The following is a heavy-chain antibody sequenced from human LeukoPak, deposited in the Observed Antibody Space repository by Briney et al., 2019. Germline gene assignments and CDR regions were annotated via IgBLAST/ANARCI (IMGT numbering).Heavy chain of an antibody. CDR1: GYTFTGYY. J-gene: IGHJ6*03. CDR3: ARAKGRPVVPAAMKYYYYMDV. CDR2: INPNSGGT. V-gene: IGHV1-2*02. Sequence: ASVKVSCKASGYTFTGYYMHWVRQAPGQGLEWMGWINPNSGGTNYAQKFQGRVTMTTDTSTSTAYMELRSLRSDDTAVYYCARAKGRPVVPAAMKYYYYMDVWGKGTTVTISS. D-gene: IGHD2-2*01.